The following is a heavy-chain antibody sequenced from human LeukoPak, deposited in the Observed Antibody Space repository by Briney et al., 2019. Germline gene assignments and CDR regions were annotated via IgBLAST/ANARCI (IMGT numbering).Heavy chain of an antibody. CDR1: GFTFSGSA. CDR3: TRRDYSNLFDY. V-gene: IGHV3-73*01. CDR2: IRSKANSYAT. Sequence: GGSLRLSCAASGFTFSGSAMHWVRQASGRGLEWVGRIRSKANSYATAYAASVKGRFTISRDDSKNTAYLQMNSLKTEDTAVYYCTRRDYSNLFDYWGQGTLVTVSS. D-gene: IGHD4-11*01. J-gene: IGHJ4*02.